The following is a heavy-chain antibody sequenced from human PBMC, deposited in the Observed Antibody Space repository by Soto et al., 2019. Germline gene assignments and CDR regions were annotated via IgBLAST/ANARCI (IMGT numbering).Heavy chain of an antibody. CDR3: ARGMRSSGWYIGY. Sequence: SVKVSCKASGGPFSSYAISWVRQAPGQGLEWMGGIIPIFGTANYAQKRQGRVTMTTDTSTITAYMELRSLKSDDTAVYCCARGMRSSGWYIGYWGQGTLVTVSS. CDR1: GGPFSSYA. J-gene: IGHJ4*02. CDR2: IIPIFGTA. D-gene: IGHD6-19*01. V-gene: IGHV1-69*05.